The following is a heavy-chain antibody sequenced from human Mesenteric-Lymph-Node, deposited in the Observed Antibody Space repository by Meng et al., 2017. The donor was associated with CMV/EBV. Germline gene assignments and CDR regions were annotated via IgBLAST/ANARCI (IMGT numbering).Heavy chain of an antibody. D-gene: IGHD2-2*01. J-gene: IGHJ6*02. CDR3: AKGLQKGYCSTTSCFAPHYYYHFGMDV. V-gene: IGHV3-23*01. Sequence: GESLKISCAASGFTFTSYAMSWVRQAPGKGLEWVSSMSGSGGNTYYADSVQGRFTISRDNSKNTVYLQMNSLRAEDTAVYYCAKGLQKGYCSTTSCFAPHYYYHFGMDVWGQGTAVTVSS. CDR1: GFTFTSYA. CDR2: MSGSGGNT.